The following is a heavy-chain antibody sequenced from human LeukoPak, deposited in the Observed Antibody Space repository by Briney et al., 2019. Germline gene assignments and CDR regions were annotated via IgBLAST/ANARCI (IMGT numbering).Heavy chain of an antibody. D-gene: IGHD6-6*01. Sequence: GGSLRLSCAASGFTFDDYGMSWVRQAPGKGLEWLSGINWNGGSTGYADSVKGRFTISRDNAKNSLYLQMNSLRAEDTALYYCTRDRESSSSSPYYYYYMDVWGKGTTVTVSS. J-gene: IGHJ6*03. CDR3: TRDRESSSSSPYYYYYMDV. CDR2: INWNGGST. CDR1: GFTFDDYG. V-gene: IGHV3-20*04.